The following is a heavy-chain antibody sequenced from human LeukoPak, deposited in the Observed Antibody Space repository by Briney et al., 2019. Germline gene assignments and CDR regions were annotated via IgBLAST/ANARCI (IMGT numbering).Heavy chain of an antibody. D-gene: IGHD3-16*01. CDR2: IYHSGST. CDR1: GGSISSSYW. CDR3: ARVFFTFNNWFDP. J-gene: IGHJ5*02. V-gene: IGHV4-4*02. Sequence: SETLSLTCAVSGGSISSSYWWSWVRQPPGKGLEWIGEIYHSGSTNYNPSFKSRVTISVDKSQTQSSLKLTSVTAADTAMYYCARVFFTFNNWFDPWGQGTLVTVSS.